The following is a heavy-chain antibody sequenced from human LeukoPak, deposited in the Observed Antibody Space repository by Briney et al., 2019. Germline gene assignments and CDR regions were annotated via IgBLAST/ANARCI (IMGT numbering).Heavy chain of an antibody. CDR1: GFTFSNYW. CDR3: ARWGMTYGAFDY. Sequence: PGGSLRLSCAASGFTFSNYWMSWVRQAPGKGLEWVANIKQDGSEKYYVDSVKGRFTISRDNAKNSLYLQMNSLRAEDTAVYYCARWGMTYGAFDYWGRGTLVTVSS. V-gene: IGHV3-7*01. J-gene: IGHJ4*02. D-gene: IGHD1-14*01. CDR2: IKQDGSEK.